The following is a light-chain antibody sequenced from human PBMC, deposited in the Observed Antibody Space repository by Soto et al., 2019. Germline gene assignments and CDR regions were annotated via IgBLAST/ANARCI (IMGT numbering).Light chain of an antibody. CDR1: QGISSA. CDR3: QQFNNYSYT. CDR2: DAS. V-gene: IGKV1D-13*01. J-gene: IGKJ2*01. Sequence: AIQLTQSPSSLSASVGDRVTITCRASQGISSALAWYQQKPGKAPKLLIYDASSLESGVPSRFSGSGSGTDFTLTISSLQPEDFATFYCQQFNNYSYTFGQGTKLEIK.